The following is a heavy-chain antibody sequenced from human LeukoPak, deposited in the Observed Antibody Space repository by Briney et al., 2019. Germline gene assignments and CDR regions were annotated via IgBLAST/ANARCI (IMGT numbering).Heavy chain of an antibody. J-gene: IGHJ6*03. Sequence: GASVKVSCKASGYTFTSYYMHWVRQAPGQGLEWMGWINPNSGGTNYAQKFQGRVTMTRDTSISTAYMELSRLRSDDTAVYYCARESLYDSSGYYYYYYYMDVWGKGTTVTVSS. D-gene: IGHD3-22*01. CDR2: INPNSGGT. V-gene: IGHV1-2*02. CDR1: GYTFTSYY. CDR3: ARESLYDSSGYYYYYYYMDV.